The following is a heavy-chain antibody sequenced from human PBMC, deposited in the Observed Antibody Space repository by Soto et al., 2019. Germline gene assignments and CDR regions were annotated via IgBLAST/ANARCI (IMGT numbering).Heavy chain of an antibody. CDR2: ISGSGGST. Sequence: PGGSLRLSCAASGFTFSSYAMSRVRQAPGKGLEWVSAISGSGGSTYYADSVKGRFTISRDNSKNTLYLQMNSLRAEDTAVYYCANTGSIAAAAQNGDYYYCGMDVWGQGTTVTVSS. D-gene: IGHD6-13*01. V-gene: IGHV3-23*01. J-gene: IGHJ6*02. CDR3: ANTGSIAAAAQNGDYYYCGMDV. CDR1: GFTFSSYA.